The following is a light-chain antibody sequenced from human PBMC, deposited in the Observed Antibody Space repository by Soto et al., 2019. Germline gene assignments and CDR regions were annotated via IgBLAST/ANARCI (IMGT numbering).Light chain of an antibody. V-gene: IGKV1-5*03. CDR2: QAS. Sequence: DIQMTQSPTTLSASVGDRVTITCRASQSISSWLAWYQQKPGKALKLLIYQASTLESGVPPRFSGGRSGTEFSLTISSLQPDDFATYYCQQYNSFSFTFGQGTKVEIK. CDR3: QQYNSFSFT. J-gene: IGKJ1*01. CDR1: QSISSW.